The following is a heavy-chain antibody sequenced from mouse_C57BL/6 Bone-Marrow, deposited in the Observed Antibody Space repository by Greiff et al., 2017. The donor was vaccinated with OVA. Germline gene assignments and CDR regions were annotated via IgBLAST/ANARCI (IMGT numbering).Heavy chain of an antibody. V-gene: IGHV1-64*01. CDR3: ASTYYSNPYAMDY. CDR2: IHPNSGST. Sequence: QVQLKQPGAELVKPGASVELSCKASGYTFTSYWMHWVKQRPGQGLEWIGMIHPNSGSTNYNEKFKSKATLTVDKSSSTAYMQLSSLTSEDSAVYYCASTYYSNPYAMDYWGQGTSVTVSS. CDR1: GYTFTSYW. J-gene: IGHJ4*01. D-gene: IGHD2-5*01.